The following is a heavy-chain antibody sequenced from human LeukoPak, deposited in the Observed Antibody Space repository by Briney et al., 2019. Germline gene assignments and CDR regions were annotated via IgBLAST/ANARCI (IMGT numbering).Heavy chain of an antibody. CDR3: ARDGGAPIYGLDV. J-gene: IGHJ6*02. V-gene: IGHV4-59*01. CDR2: IHYSGST. D-gene: IGHD3-16*01. CDR1: GVSIRSYY. Sequence: AETLSLTCTVSGVSIRSYYWSWIRQPPGKKLEWIGYIHYSGSTSYNPSLSSRVAISADKSWKQVSLNLKFLTSADKAVYYCARDGGAPIYGLDVWGQGTMVTVSS.